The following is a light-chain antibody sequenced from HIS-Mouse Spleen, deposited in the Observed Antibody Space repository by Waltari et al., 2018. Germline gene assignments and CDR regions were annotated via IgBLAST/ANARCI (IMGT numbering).Light chain of an antibody. Sequence: SYELTQPPSVSVSPGPTARITCSGDALPTQYAYWYQQKSGQAPVLVSYEDSKRPSGIPERFSGSSSGTMATLTISGAQVEDEADYYCYSTDSSGNHRVFGGGTKLTVL. CDR3: YSTDSSGNHRV. CDR1: ALPTQY. J-gene: IGLJ2*01. CDR2: EDS. V-gene: IGLV3-10*01.